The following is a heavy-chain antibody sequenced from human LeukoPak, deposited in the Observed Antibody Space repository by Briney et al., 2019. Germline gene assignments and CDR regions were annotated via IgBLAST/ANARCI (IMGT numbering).Heavy chain of an antibody. CDR1: GGSTSSYY. J-gene: IGHJ6*04. Sequence: PPESLSLTCPLAGGSTSSYYWSWIRQPPGKGLGWIGYIYCSGRNNHSPSLKSRVTISVVTSKDQVSLKLSSVTAADTAVYYRARREFTIFRVVNDVWGKGTTVTVSS. CDR2: IYCSGRN. D-gene: IGHD3-3*01. CDR3: ARREFTIFRVVNDV. V-gene: IGHV4-59*08.